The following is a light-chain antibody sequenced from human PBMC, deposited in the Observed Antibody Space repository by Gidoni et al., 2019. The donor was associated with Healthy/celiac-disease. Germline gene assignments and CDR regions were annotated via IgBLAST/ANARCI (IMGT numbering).Light chain of an antibody. CDR1: QSVSSN. CDR2: CAS. Sequence: EIVMTQSPATLSVSPGERATLPCRASQSVSSNLAWYQQKPGQAHGLIIYCASTRATGIPARFSGSGSGEEFTLTISSVQSEDFAVYYCQEYNNWAPLTFGGGTKVEIK. CDR3: QEYNNWAPLT. V-gene: IGKV3-15*01. J-gene: IGKJ4*01.